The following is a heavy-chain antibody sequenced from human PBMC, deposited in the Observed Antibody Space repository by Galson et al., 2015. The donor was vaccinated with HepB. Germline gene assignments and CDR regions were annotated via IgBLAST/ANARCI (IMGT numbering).Heavy chain of an antibody. CDR2: IKQDGSEK. CDR1: GFTFSSYW. V-gene: IGHV3-7*01. Sequence: SLRLSCAASGFTFSSYWMSWVRQAPGKGLEWVANIKQDGSEKYYVDSVKGRFTISRDNAKNSLYLQMNSLRAEDTAVYYCARESCSSTSCYEGYFDYWGQGTLVTVSS. D-gene: IGHD2-2*01. J-gene: IGHJ4*02. CDR3: ARESCSSTSCYEGYFDY.